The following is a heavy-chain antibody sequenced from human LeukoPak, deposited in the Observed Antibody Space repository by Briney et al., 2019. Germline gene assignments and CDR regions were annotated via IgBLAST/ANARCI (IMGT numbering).Heavy chain of an antibody. CDR1: GGSISSSSYY. Sequence: SETLSLTCTVSGGSISSSSYYWGWIRQPPGKGLEWIGSIYYSGSTYYSPSLKSRVTISVDTSKNQFSLKLSSVTAADTAVYYCARADCSGGSCYRSQGAFDIWGQGTMVTVSS. V-gene: IGHV4-39*07. D-gene: IGHD2-15*01. J-gene: IGHJ3*02. CDR2: IYYSGST. CDR3: ARADCSGGSCYRSQGAFDI.